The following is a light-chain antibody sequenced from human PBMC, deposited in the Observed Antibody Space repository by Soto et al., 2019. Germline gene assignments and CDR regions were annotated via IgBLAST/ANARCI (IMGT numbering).Light chain of an antibody. CDR3: QHLDSYST. Sequence: DVQMTQSPSTLSASVGDRVTITCRASQSISSWLAWYQQKPGKAPKLLIYAASTLQSGVPSRFSGSGSGTEFTLTISSLQPEDFATYYCQHLDSYSTFGQGTRLEIK. V-gene: IGKV1-5*01. CDR1: QSISSW. CDR2: AAS. J-gene: IGKJ5*01.